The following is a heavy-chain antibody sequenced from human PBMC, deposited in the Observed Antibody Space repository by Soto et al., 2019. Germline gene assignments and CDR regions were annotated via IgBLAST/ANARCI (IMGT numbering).Heavy chain of an antibody. CDR3: ARGVDYGDYYWFDP. V-gene: IGHV4-34*01. J-gene: IGHJ5*02. CDR1: GGSFSGYY. CDR2: INHSGNT. D-gene: IGHD4-17*01. Sequence: QVQLQQWGAGLLKPSETLSLTCAVYGGSFSGYYWSWIRQPPGKGLEWIGEINHSGNTNYNPSLKMRVPISVDTSKNQFSLKLSSVTAAYTAVYYCARGVDYGDYYWFDPWGQGTLVTVSS.